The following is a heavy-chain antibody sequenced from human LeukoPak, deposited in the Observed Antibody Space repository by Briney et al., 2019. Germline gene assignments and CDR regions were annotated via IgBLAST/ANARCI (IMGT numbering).Heavy chain of an antibody. Sequence: GGSLRLSCAASGFTFSSYAMSWVRQAPGKGLEWVSSISGSGGSTYSADSVKGRFTISRDNSKNTLYLQMNSLTAKDTAVYYCAKDSGRHTPQDYWGQGTLVTVSS. J-gene: IGHJ4*02. CDR1: GFTFSSYA. CDR2: ISGSGGST. CDR3: AKDSGRHTPQDY. D-gene: IGHD1-26*01. V-gene: IGHV3-23*01.